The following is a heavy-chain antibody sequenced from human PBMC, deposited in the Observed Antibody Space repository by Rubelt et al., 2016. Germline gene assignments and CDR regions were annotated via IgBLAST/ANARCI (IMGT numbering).Heavy chain of an antibody. Sequence: QLQLLESGPGLVKPSETLSLTCAVYGGSFSGYYWSWIRQPPGKGLEWIGEINHSGSTNYNPSLRVRLPISGDTSNNQCSLKLSSVTAADTAVYYCARHGEGWGAHSNAFDIWGQGTMVTVSS. V-gene: IGHV4-34*10. D-gene: IGHD3-10*01. J-gene: IGHJ3*02. CDR3: ARHGEGWGAHSNAFDI. CDR2: INHSGST. CDR1: GGSFSGYY.